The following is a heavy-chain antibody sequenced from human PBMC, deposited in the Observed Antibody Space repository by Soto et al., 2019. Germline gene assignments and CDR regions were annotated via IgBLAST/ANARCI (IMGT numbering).Heavy chain of an antibody. CDR1: GYTFTSYD. D-gene: IGHD4-17*01. CDR3: ATLGDYLNGAFDI. J-gene: IGHJ3*02. Sequence: QVQLVQSGAEVKKPGASVKVSCKASGYTFTSYDINWVRQATGQGLEWMGWMNPNSGNTGYAQKCQGRVTMNRNTSISTAYMELSSLRSEDTAVYYCATLGDYLNGAFDIWGQGTMVTVSS. V-gene: IGHV1-8*01. CDR2: MNPNSGNT.